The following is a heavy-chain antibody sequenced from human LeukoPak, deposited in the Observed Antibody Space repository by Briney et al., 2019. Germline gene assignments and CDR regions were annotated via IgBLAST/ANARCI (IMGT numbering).Heavy chain of an antibody. J-gene: IGHJ4*02. CDR1: GGSFSGYY. CDR3: ARSPSGSSIDY. D-gene: IGHD3-10*01. V-gene: IGHV4-34*01. Sequence: SETLSLTCAVYGGSFSGYYWSWIRQPPGKGLEWIGEINHSGSTNYNPSLKSRVTISVDTSKNQFSLKLSSVTAADTAMYYCARSPSGSSIDYWGQGTLVTVSS. CDR2: INHSGST.